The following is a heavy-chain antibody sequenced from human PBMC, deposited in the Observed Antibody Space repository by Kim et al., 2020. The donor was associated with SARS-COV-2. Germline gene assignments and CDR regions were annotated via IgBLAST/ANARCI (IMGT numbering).Heavy chain of an antibody. D-gene: IGHD6-13*01. V-gene: IGHV3-23*01. CDR3: AKGRSAIAAAAYNY. Sequence: AASVKGRFTITRDNSKNTLSLQMNSLRAADTAVYYCAKGRSAIAAAAYNYWGRGTLVTVSS. J-gene: IGHJ4*02.